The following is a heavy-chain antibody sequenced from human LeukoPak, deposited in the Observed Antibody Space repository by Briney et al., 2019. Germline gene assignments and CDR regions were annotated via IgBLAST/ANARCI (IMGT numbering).Heavy chain of an antibody. CDR1: GGSISSGDYY. Sequence: SEALSLTCTVSGGSISSGDYYWIWIRQPPGKGLEWIGYIYYSGSTNYNPSLKSRVTISVDTSKNQFSLKLSSVTAADTAVYYCARDRPSSGQDYWGQGTLVTVSS. V-gene: IGHV4-61*08. CDR3: ARDRPSSGQDY. J-gene: IGHJ4*02. D-gene: IGHD6-19*01. CDR2: IYYSGST.